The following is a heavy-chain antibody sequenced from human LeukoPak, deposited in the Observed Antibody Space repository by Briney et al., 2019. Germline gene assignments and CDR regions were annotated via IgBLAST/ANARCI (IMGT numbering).Heavy chain of an antibody. V-gene: IGHV1-2*02. CDR3: ARVFKRSSSPETRDFLYTFDY. D-gene: IGHD6-13*01. Sequence: ASVKVSCKASGYTFTDYYMHWVRQAPGQGLEWMGWINPNSGGTNYAQMFQGRVTMTRDTSISTAYMELSSLISGDTAVYYCARVFKRSSSPETRDFLYTFDYWGQGTLVTVSS. CDR1: GYTFTDYY. J-gene: IGHJ4*02. CDR2: INPNSGGT.